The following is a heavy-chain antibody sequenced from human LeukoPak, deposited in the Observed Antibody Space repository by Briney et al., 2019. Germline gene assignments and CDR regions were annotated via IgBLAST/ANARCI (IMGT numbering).Heavy chain of an antibody. CDR3: ARHVIPGDYYYGMDV. Sequence: SETLSLTCTVSGGSVNSGSYYWSWIRQPPGKGLEWIGYIYYSGNTNYNPSLKSRVTISVDTSKNQFSLKLSSVTAADTAVYFCARHVIPGDYYYGMDVWGQGTTVTVSS. CDR2: IYYSGNT. CDR1: GGSVNSGSYY. D-gene: IGHD2-2*01. V-gene: IGHV4-61*01. J-gene: IGHJ6*02.